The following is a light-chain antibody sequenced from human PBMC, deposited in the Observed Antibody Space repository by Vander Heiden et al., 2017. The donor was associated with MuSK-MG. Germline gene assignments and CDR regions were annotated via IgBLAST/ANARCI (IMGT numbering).Light chain of an antibody. V-gene: IGKV1-5*03. CDR2: KAS. CDR3: QQDNSSPWT. J-gene: IGKJ1*01. CDR1: PAVSRW. Sequence: DIQMTQSPSTLSASVGDRVTITCRASPAVSRWLAWYQHKPGRAPKLLIYKASTLESGVPSRFSGSGSGTEFTLTISSLQPDDFATYYRQQDNSSPWTFGQGTKVEIK.